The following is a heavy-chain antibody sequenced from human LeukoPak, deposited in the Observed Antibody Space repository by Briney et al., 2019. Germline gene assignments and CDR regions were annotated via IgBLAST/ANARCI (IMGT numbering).Heavy chain of an antibody. V-gene: IGHV3-23*01. Sequence: PGGSLRLTCAVSGFTFRSYVMSWIRQVPGKGLEWVSGISGSGDDTYFADSVQGRFIVSRDNSENTLYLHMSSLRAEDTAVYYCARTAVRYLDRPILEYFDLWGQGTLVTASS. CDR3: ARTAVRYLDRPILEYFDL. CDR2: ISGSGDDT. J-gene: IGHJ4*02. CDR1: GFTFRSYV. D-gene: IGHD3-10*02.